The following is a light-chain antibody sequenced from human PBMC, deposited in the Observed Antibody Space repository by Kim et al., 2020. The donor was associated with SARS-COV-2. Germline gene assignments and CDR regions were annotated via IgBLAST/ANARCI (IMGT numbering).Light chain of an antibody. J-gene: IGLJ2*01. CDR3: QSFDNSLSGVI. Sequence: QNVTMSCAGTTSNIGAGYDVNWYQQFPGTATKLLINANTNRPSGVPDRFSASQSGTSASLAITGLQADDEADYYCQSFDNSLSGVIFGGGTKLTVL. CDR2: ANT. V-gene: IGLV1-40*01. CDR1: TSNIGAGYD.